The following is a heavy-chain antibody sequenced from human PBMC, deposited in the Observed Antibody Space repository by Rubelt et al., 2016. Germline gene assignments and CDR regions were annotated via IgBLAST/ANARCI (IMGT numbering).Heavy chain of an antibody. CDR1: GFPVSNNY. J-gene: IGHJ4*02. D-gene: IGHD6-19*01. Sequence: EVQVVESGGGLVQPGGSLRLSCAASGFPVSNNYMSWVRQAPGKGLEWVSIIFIVDVGGITFSAASVKGSSSISRDNPKNTLYLQMNSLRVEDTAVYYCAKDDSGGWYYWGQGTLVTVSS. V-gene: IGHV3-66*01. CDR2: IFIVDVGGIT. CDR3: AKDDSGGWYY.